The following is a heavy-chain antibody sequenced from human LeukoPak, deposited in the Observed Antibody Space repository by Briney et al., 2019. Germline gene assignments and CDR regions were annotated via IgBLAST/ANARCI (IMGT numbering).Heavy chain of an antibody. CDR3: ARGARSGSSAYGY. D-gene: IGHD1-26*01. CDR1: GGSISSYY. Sequence: SETLSLTCTVSGGSISSYYWSWIRQPPGKGLEWIGYIYYSGSTNYNPSLKSRVTISVDTSKNQFSLELSSVTAADTAVYYCARGARSGSSAYGYWGQGTLVTVSS. V-gene: IGHV4-59*01. J-gene: IGHJ4*02. CDR2: IYYSGST.